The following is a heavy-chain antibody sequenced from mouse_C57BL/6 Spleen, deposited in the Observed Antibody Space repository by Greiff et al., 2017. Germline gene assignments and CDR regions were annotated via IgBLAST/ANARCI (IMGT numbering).Heavy chain of an antibody. V-gene: IGHV5-12*01. D-gene: IGHD1-1*01. CDR3: ARRDYGTAAGFAY. CDR2: ISNGGGST. Sequence: EVQGVESGGGLVQPGGSLKLSCAASGFTFSDYYMYWVRQTPEKRLEWVAYISNGGGSTYYPDTVKGRFTISGDNAKNTLYLQMSRLKSEDTAMYYCARRDYGTAAGFAYWGQGTLVTVSA. CDR1: GFTFSDYY. J-gene: IGHJ3*01.